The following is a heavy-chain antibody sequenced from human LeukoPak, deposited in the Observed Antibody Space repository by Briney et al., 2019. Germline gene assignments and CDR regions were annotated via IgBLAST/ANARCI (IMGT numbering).Heavy chain of an antibody. CDR2: IYYSGST. CDR1: GGSISSYY. V-gene: IGHV4-59*01. D-gene: IGHD6-13*01. J-gene: IGHJ2*01. CDR3: ARVLHSRAAAGTGAAWYFDL. Sequence: PSETLSLTCTVSGGSISSYYWSWIRQPPGKGLEWIGYIYYSGSTNYNPSLKSRVTISVDTSKNQFSLKLSSVTAADTAVYYCARVLHSRAAAGTGAAWYFDLWGRGTLVTVSS.